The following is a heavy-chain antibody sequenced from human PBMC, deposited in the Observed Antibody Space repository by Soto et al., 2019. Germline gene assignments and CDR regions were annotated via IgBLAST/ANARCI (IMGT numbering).Heavy chain of an antibody. J-gene: IGHJ4*02. CDR2: IKSRTDGETT. Sequence: EVQLVESGGGLVKPGESLRLSCAASGFTFSNAWMNWVRQAPGKGLEWVGRIKSRTDGETTDYVAPVKGRFSISRDDSKNTLYLQMNRLKIDDTALYYCTTGTGTVADWGQGTLVIVSS. V-gene: IGHV3-15*07. D-gene: IGHD1-7*01. CDR1: GFTFSNAW. CDR3: TTGTGTVAD.